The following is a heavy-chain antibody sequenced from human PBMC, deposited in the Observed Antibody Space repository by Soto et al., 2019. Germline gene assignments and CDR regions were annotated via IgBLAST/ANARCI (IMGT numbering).Heavy chain of an antibody. V-gene: IGHV3-33*01. CDR1: GFTFSSYC. D-gene: IGHD3-16*01. Sequence: GGSLRLSCAASGFTFSSYCMHWVRQAPGKGLEWVAVIWYDGSNKYYADSVKGRFTISRDNSKNTLYLQMNSLRAEDTAVYYCARGDDYIWGSYDAFDIWGQGTMVTVSS. CDR3: ARGDDYIWGSYDAFDI. J-gene: IGHJ3*02. CDR2: IWYDGSNK.